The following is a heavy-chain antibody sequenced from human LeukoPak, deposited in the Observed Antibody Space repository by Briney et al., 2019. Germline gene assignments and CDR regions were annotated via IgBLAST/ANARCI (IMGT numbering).Heavy chain of an antibody. D-gene: IGHD7-27*01. CDR2: ISTESSSE. V-gene: IGHV3-33*05. J-gene: IGHJ4*02. CDR1: GFIFTNYG. CDR3: ARDGETNWGTWIY. Sequence: GGSLRLSCAASGFIFTNYGFHWVRQAPGKGLEWVAFISTESSSEHYTDSVKGRFTISRDNSKDTLYLQMGSLRVEDTALYYCARDGETNWGTWIYWGQGTLVTVSS.